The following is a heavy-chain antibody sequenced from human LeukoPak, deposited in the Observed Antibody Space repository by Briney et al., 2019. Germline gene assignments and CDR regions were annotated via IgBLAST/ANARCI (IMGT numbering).Heavy chain of an antibody. V-gene: IGHV4-39*01. CDR2: ISYTGTT. CDR3: ARHTASGSGTTALNFDY. D-gene: IGHD3-10*01. CDR1: GGSISSSNYY. Sequence: PSETLSLTCTVSGGSISSSNYYWVWIRQPPGKGLEWIGSISYTGTTYHNPSLESRVTISVDTSNNQFSLKLSSVTAADTAVYYCARHTASGSGTTALNFDYWGQGTLVTVSS. J-gene: IGHJ4*02.